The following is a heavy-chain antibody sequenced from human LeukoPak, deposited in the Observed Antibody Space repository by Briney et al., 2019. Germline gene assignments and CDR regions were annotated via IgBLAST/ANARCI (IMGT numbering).Heavy chain of an antibody. V-gene: IGHV5-51*01. CDR1: GYSFTSYW. Sequence: GESLKISCKGSGYSFTSYWIGWVRQMPGKGLEWMGIIYPGGSDTRYSPSFQGQVTISADKSISTAYLQWSSLKASDTAMYYCARLADDSSGYYSNWFDPWGQGTLVTVSS. J-gene: IGHJ5*02. D-gene: IGHD3-22*01. CDR3: ARLADDSSGYYSNWFDP. CDR2: IYPGGSDT.